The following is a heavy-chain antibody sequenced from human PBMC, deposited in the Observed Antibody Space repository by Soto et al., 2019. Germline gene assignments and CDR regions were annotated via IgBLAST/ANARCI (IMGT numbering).Heavy chain of an antibody. J-gene: IGHJ4*02. CDR2: IKHDGSET. Sequence: EVQVVESGGDLVQPGGSLRLSCVVSGFTFSDFWMSWVRQAPGKGLDWVANIKHDGSETYYVGSVEGRFTISRDNTKDALYVQTKSLRAEDTAVYYSARGGSWGPDFWGQGTLVTVSS. D-gene: IGHD2-15*01. V-gene: IGHV3-7*01. CDR3: ARGGSWGPDF. CDR1: GFTFSDFW.